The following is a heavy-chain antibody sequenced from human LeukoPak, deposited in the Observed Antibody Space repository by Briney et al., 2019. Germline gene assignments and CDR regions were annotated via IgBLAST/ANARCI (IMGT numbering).Heavy chain of an antibody. Sequence: GRSLRLSCAASGFTFSSYAMSWVRQAPGKGLEWVAFIRYDGSNKYYADSVKGRFTISRDNSKNTLYLQMNSLRAEDTAVYYCARKMYYDFWSGYKTMDVWGKGTTVTVSS. CDR3: ARKMYYDFWSGYKTMDV. J-gene: IGHJ6*03. D-gene: IGHD3-3*01. V-gene: IGHV3-30*02. CDR1: GFTFSSYA. CDR2: IRYDGSNK.